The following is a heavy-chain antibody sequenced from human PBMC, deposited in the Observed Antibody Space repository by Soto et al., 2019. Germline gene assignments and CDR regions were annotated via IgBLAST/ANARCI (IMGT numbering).Heavy chain of an antibody. CDR2: ISGSGGDT. V-gene: IGHV3-23*01. J-gene: IGHJ3*01. D-gene: IGHD6-6*01. Sequence: GGSLRLSCAASGFTFGSYAMSWVRQAPGKGLEWVSSISGSGGDTYYAGSVKGRFTISRENSKNTVYLQMNSLRAEDTAVYYCARDWPTVRAFDVWGRGTMVTVSS. CDR1: GFTFGSYA. CDR3: ARDWPTVRAFDV.